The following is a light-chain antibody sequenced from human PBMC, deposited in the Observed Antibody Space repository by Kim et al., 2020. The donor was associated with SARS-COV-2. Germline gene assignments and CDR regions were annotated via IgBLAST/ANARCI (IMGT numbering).Light chain of an antibody. CDR3: QQYNNLWT. CDR1: QGISTW. V-gene: IGKV1-5*03. CDR2: KAS. J-gene: IGKJ1*01. Sequence: SASVGDRVTITCRASQGISTWLAWYQQKPGKAPNLLIYKASSLESGVPSRFSGSGSGTEFTLTISSLQPDDFATYYCQQYNNLWTFGQGTKVEIK.